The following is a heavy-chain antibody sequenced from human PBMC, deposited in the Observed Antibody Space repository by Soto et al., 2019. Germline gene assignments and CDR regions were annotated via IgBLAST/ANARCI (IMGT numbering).Heavy chain of an antibody. CDR2: IYYSGST. V-gene: IGHV4-61*01. Sequence: PSETLSLTCTVSGGSVSSGSYYWSWIRQPPGKGLEWIGYIYYSGSTNYNPSLKSRVTISVDTSKNQFSLKLSSVTAADTAVYYCARTIAARPGYFDYWGQGTLVT. D-gene: IGHD6-6*01. CDR3: ARTIAARPGYFDY. J-gene: IGHJ4*02. CDR1: GGSVSSGSYY.